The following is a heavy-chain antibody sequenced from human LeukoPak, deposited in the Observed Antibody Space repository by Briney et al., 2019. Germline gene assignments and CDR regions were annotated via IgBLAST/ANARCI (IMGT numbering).Heavy chain of an antibody. CDR2: ISSSGSTI. Sequence: GGFLRLSCAASGFTFSDYYMSWIRQAPGKGLEWVSYISSSGSTIYYADSVKGRFTISRDSAKNSLYLQMNSLRAEDTAVYYCARVENYYYGTDVWGQGTTVTVSS. V-gene: IGHV3-11*01. CDR3: ARVENYYYGTDV. CDR1: GFTFSDYY. J-gene: IGHJ6*02.